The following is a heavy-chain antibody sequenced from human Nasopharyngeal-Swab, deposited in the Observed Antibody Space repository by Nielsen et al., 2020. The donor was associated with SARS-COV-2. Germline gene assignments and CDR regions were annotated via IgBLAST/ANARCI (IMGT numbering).Heavy chain of an antibody. CDR3: ARGEFRKYYFDY. D-gene: IGHD3-10*01. J-gene: IGHJ4*02. CDR1: GGSISSYY. CDR2: INRSGSA. Sequence: SETLSLTCTVSGGSISSYYWNWIRQPPGKGLEWIGEINRSGSANYNPSLKSRVTISVDTSKNQFSLKLSSVTAADTAVYYCARGEFRKYYFDYWGQGTLVTVSS. V-gene: IGHV4-34*01.